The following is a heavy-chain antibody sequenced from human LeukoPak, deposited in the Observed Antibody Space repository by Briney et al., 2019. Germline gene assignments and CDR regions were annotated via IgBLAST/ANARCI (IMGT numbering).Heavy chain of an antibody. CDR1: GGSISSGSYY. Sequence: PSQTLSLTCTVSGGSISSGSYYWSWIRQPAGKGLEWIGRISTSGSTNYNPSLKSRVTISVDTSKNQFSLKLSSVTAADTAVYYCARVVWEVLYYMDVWGKGTTVTVSS. J-gene: IGHJ6*03. D-gene: IGHD1-26*01. CDR2: ISTSGST. CDR3: ARVVWEVLYYMDV. V-gene: IGHV4-61*02.